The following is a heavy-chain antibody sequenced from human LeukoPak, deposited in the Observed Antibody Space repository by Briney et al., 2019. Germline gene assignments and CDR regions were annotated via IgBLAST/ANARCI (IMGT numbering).Heavy chain of an antibody. CDR1: GYTFTSYY. Sequence: ASVKVSCKASGYTFTSYYMHWVRQAPGQGLEWMGIINPGGGSTSYAQKFQGRVTMTRDTSTNTVYMELSSLRSEDTAVYFCARATLSDYYFNYWGQGTLVTVSS. V-gene: IGHV1-46*01. J-gene: IGHJ4*02. CDR3: ARATLSDYYFNY. CDR2: INPGGGST.